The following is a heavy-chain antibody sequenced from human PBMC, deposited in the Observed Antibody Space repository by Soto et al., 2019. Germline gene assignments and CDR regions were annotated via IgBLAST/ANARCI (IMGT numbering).Heavy chain of an antibody. CDR2: IYPSDSYT. V-gene: IGHV5-10-1*01. CDR1: GYSFTSYW. J-gene: IGHJ6*02. Sequence: GESLKISCKGSGYSFTSYWISWVRQMPGKGLEWMGRIYPSDSYTNYSPSFQGHVTTSADKSISTAYLQWSSMTASDTAMYYCGRLCTGNCSGGSCYSDYCYGMDVWGQGTTVTVSS. CDR3: GRLCTGNCSGGSCYSDYCYGMDV. D-gene: IGHD2-15*01.